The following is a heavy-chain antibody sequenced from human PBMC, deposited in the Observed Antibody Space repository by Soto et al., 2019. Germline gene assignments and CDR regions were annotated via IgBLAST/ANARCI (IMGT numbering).Heavy chain of an antibody. CDR3: ITDCDFGSGHYPP. CDR2: IKSRADGETT. Sequence: EVRLVESGGGLVKPGGSLRLSCAASGFSFTDNWMHWVRQAPGKGLEWVGRIKSRADGETTDYAAPVKGRFTISRDDSRDTFYLEMNSLKSEDTAMYYCITDCDFGSGHYPPWGQGSVVTVSS. D-gene: IGHD3-3*01. J-gene: IGHJ5*02. CDR1: GFSFTDNW. V-gene: IGHV3-15*07.